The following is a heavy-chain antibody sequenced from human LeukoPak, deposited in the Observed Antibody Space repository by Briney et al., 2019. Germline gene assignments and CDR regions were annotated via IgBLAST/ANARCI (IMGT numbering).Heavy chain of an antibody. J-gene: IGHJ5*02. CDR1: GFTFSSYS. CDR2: ISSSSSYI. CDR3: ARDLRAAAGVFDP. Sequence: PGGSLRLSCAASGFTFSSYSMNWVRQAPGEGLEWVSSISSSSSYIYYADSVKGRFTISRDNAKNSLYLQMNSLRAEDTAVYYCARDLRAAAGVFDPWGQGTLVTVSS. V-gene: IGHV3-21*01. D-gene: IGHD6-13*01.